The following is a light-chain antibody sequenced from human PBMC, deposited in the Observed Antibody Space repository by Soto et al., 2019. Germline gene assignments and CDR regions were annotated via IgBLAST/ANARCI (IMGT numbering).Light chain of an antibody. Sequence: QSALTQPHSASGTPGQRVTISCSGSSSNIGTNTVNWYQQLPGTAPKLLIYSNNQRPSGVPDRFSGSKSGTSASLAISGVQSEDEADYYCAAWDDSLNGVFGGGTKLTVL. J-gene: IGLJ2*01. CDR1: SSNIGTNT. CDR3: AAWDDSLNGV. V-gene: IGLV1-44*01. CDR2: SNN.